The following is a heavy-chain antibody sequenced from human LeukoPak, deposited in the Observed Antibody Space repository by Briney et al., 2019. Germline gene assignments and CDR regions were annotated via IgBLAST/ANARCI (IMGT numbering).Heavy chain of an antibody. J-gene: IGHJ4*02. Sequence: GGSLRLSCAASGFTFSSSAMSWVRQTPGKGLEWVSSITGNGATKYYPDSVKGRFTISRDNSKNTLSLQMTSLRAEDTAVYYCAKERRRVDTEMVRSYYFENWGQGTLVTVSS. CDR1: GFTFSSSA. CDR3: AKERRRVDTEMVRSYYFEN. V-gene: IGHV3-23*01. CDR2: ITGNGATK. D-gene: IGHD5-18*01.